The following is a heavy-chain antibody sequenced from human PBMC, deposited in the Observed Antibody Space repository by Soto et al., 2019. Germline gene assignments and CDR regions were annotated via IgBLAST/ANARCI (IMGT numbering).Heavy chain of an antibody. J-gene: IGHJ6*03. CDR1: GFTFSSYS. CDR3: ARDVYTGYDSYYYYYMAV. D-gene: IGHD5-12*01. CDR2: IGRVSSHI. Sequence: EVQLVESGGGLVRPGGSLRLSCAASGFTFSSYSINWVRQAPGKGLEWVSSIGRVSSHIYYADSVKGRFTVSRDNAKNSLYLQMNNLRVEDTAVYYCARDVYTGYDSYYYYYMAVWGKGTTVTVSS. V-gene: IGHV3-21*01.